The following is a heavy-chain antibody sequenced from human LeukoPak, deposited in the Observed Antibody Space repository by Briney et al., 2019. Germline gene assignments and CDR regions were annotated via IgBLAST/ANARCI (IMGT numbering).Heavy chain of an antibody. D-gene: IGHD2-8*01. V-gene: IGHV3-7*01. J-gene: IGHJ4*02. CDR1: GFTFSSYW. CDR2: IKQDGSEK. CDR3: ARLRKGYCTNGVCYYTFFDY. Sequence: GSLSLSCAASGFTFSSYWMSWVRQAPGKGLEWVANIKQDGSEKYYVDSVKGRFTISRDNAKNSLYLQMNSLRAEDTAVYYCARLRKGYCTNGVCYYTFFDYWGQGTLVTVSS.